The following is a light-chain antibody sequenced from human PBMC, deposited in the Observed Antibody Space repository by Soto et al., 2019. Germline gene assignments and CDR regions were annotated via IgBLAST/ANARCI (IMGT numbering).Light chain of an antibody. J-gene: IGKJ3*01. CDR3: QQYGSSSFT. V-gene: IGKV3-20*01. CDR2: GAS. Sequence: EIVLTQSPGTLSLSPGERATLSCRASQNVSSSYLAWYQQKPGQAPRLLIYGASGRATGIPDRFSGSGSGTDFTLTISRLEPEDFAVYYCQQYGSSSFTFGPGTKVDIK. CDR1: QNVSSSY.